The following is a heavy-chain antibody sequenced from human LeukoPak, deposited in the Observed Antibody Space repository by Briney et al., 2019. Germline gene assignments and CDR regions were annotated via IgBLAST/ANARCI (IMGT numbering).Heavy chain of an antibody. CDR3: AREGSPGTYDY. J-gene: IGHJ4*02. CDR1: GFTISSYT. Sequence: GGSLRLSCAASGFTISSYTMHWVRQAPGKGLESVSAMSSDGGNTHYANSVKGRFTISRDNSWNTLYLQMDSLRAEDMAVYYCAREGSPGTYDYWGQGTLVTVSS. CDR2: MSSDGGNT. D-gene: IGHD6-13*01. V-gene: IGHV3-64*01.